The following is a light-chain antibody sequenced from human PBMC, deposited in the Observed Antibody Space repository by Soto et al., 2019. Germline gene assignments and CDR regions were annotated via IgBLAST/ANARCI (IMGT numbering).Light chain of an antibody. Sequence: EIGMTQSPSTLSVSPGEGVTLSCRASQSVSSNLAWYQQRPGQAPRLLIYGASTRATGIPARFSGSGSGTEFTLTISSLQSEDFAVYYCQQYNNWPPITFGQGTRLEIK. V-gene: IGKV3-15*01. CDR2: GAS. CDR1: QSVSSN. CDR3: QQYNNWPPIT. J-gene: IGKJ5*01.